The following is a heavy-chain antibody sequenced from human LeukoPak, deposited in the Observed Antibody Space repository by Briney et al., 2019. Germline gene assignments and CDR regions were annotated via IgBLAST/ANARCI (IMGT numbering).Heavy chain of an antibody. J-gene: IGHJ4*02. CDR1: GFTFSSYG. CDR2: IWYDGSNK. V-gene: IGHV3-33*01. CDR3: ARARGGSGYTIDY. D-gene: IGHD3-22*01. Sequence: GRSLRLSCAASGFTFSSYGMHWVRQAPGKGLEWVAVIWYDGSNKYYADSVKGRFTISRDNSKNTLYLQMNSPRAEDTAVYYCARARGGSGYTIDYWGQGTLVTVSS.